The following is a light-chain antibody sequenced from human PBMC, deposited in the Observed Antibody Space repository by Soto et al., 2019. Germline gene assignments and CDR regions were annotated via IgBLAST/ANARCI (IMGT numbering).Light chain of an antibody. Sequence: IVMTQSPDSQALCLCARPTINCKPSQSVLYSSNNKNYLAWYQQKPGQPPKLLIYWASTRESGVPDRFSGSGSGTDFTLTISSLQAEDVAVYYCQQYYSTPQTFGQGTKVDTK. V-gene: IGKV4-1*01. J-gene: IGKJ1*01. CDR3: QQYYSTPQT. CDR2: WAS. CDR1: QSVLYSSNNKNY.